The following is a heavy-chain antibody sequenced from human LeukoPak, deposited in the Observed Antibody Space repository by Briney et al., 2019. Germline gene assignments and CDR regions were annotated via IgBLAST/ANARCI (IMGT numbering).Heavy chain of an antibody. CDR1: GGSISSYY. Sequence: SETLSLICTVSGGSISSYYWSWIRQPPGKGLEWIGYIYYSGSTNYNPSLKSRVTISVDTSKNQFSLKLSSVTAADTAVYYCAGGYYDSSGYYYGVFDYWGQGTLVTVSS. CDR3: AGGYYDSSGYYYGVFDY. D-gene: IGHD3-22*01. J-gene: IGHJ4*02. CDR2: IYYSGST. V-gene: IGHV4-59*01.